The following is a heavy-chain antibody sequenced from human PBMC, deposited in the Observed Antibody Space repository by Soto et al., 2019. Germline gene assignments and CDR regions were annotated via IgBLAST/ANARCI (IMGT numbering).Heavy chain of an antibody. J-gene: IGHJ6*02. CDR3: ARGFLEHRYGMDV. CDR1: GYTFTGYY. D-gene: IGHD3-10*01. Sequence: GASVKVSCKASGYTFTGYYMHWVRQAPGQGLEWMGWINPNSGGTNYAQKFQGWVTMTRDTSISTAYMELSRLRSDDTAVYYCARGFLEHRYGMDVWGQGTTVTVSS. V-gene: IGHV1-2*04. CDR2: INPNSGGT.